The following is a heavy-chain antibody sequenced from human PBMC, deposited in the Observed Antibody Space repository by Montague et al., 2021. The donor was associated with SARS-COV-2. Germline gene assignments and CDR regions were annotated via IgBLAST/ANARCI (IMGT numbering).Heavy chain of an antibody. CDR1: GGSITSYY. CDR2: IYTSGST. CDR3: AGGCGSGSYSS. V-gene: IGHV4-4*07. D-gene: IGHD3-10*01. J-gene: IGHJ4*02. Sequence: SETLSLTCTVSGGSITSYYWSWIRQPAGKGLKCIWLIYTSGSTNYNPSLKSRVTMSVDTSRKQFSLKLTSVTAADTAVYYCAGGCGSGSYSSWGQGTLVTVSS.